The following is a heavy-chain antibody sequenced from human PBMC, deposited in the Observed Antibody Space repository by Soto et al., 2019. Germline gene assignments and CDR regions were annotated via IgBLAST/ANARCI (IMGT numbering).Heavy chain of an antibody. CDR3: AKDALSTSCYEFDY. D-gene: IGHD2-2*01. J-gene: IGHJ4*02. Sequence: HPGGSLRLSCAASGFTFSSYGMHWVRQAPGKGLEWVAVIWYDGSNKYYADSVKGRFTISRDNSKNTLYLQMNSLRGEDTAVYYCAKDALSTSCYEFDYWGQGNLVTFSS. V-gene: IGHV3-33*06. CDR2: IWYDGSNK. CDR1: GFTFSSYG.